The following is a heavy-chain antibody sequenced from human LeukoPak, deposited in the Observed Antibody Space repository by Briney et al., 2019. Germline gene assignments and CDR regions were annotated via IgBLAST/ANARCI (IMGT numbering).Heavy chain of an antibody. D-gene: IGHD2-2*01. CDR2: ISSSSSTI. CDR3: AREHCSSTSCPKLNWFDP. Sequence: PGGSLRLSCAASGFTFSSYSMNWVRQAPGKGLEWVSYISSSSSTIYYADSVKGRFTISRDNAKNSLYLQMNSLRAEDTAVYYCAREHCSSTSCPKLNWFDPWGQGTLVTVPS. CDR1: GFTFSSYS. V-gene: IGHV3-48*01. J-gene: IGHJ5*02.